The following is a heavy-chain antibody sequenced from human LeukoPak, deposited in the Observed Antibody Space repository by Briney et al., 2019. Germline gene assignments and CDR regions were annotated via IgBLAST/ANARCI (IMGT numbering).Heavy chain of an antibody. CDR2: IVPSGVT. CDR1: GDSVSNDVYY. CDR3: ARDRGSTTARGVPSWFDL. D-gene: IGHD3-10*01. V-gene: IGHV4-61*02. Sequence: SETLSLTCTVSGDSVSNDVYYWTWIRQPAGKGPEWIGRIVPSGVTRYNPSFEGRLTISVDTAKNQFSLKLTSMTAADTAVYYCARDRGSTTARGVPSWFDLWGQGTLVTVSS. J-gene: IGHJ5*02.